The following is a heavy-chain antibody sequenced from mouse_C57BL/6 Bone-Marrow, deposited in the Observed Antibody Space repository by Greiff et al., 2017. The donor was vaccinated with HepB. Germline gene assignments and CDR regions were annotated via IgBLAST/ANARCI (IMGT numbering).Heavy chain of an antibody. CDR2: IYPGSGST. J-gene: IGHJ4*01. CDR1: GYTFTSYW. CDR3: ATYYDYPYYAMDY. V-gene: IGHV1-55*01. Sequence: QVQLQQPGAELVKPGASVKMSCKASGYTFTSYWITWVKQRPGQGLEWIGDIYPGSGSTNYNEKFKSKATLTVDTSSSTAYMQLSSLTSEDSAVYYCATYYDYPYYAMDYWGQGTSVTVSS. D-gene: IGHD2-4*01.